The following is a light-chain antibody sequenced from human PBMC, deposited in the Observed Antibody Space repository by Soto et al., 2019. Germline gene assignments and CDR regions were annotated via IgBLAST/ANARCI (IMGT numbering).Light chain of an antibody. V-gene: IGKV3-15*01. CDR3: QQYNNWPLT. J-gene: IGKJ4*01. CDR2: ATS. Sequence: EIVMTQSPATLSVSPGERATLSCRASHRVSSYLAWYQQKPGQAPRLLIYATSTRATGIPARFSGSGSGTEFTLTISSLQSEDFEVYYCQQYNNWPLTFGRGTKVDI. CDR1: HRVSSY.